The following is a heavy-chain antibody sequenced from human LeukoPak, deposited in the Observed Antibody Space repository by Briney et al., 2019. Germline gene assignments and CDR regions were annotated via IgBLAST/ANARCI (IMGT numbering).Heavy chain of an antibody. CDR2: IYYSGST. V-gene: IGHV4-31*03. D-gene: IGHD3-9*01. CDR1: GGSISSGGYY. Sequence: SQTLSLTCTVSGGSISSGGYYWSWIRQHPGKGLEWIGYIYYSGSTYYNPSLKSRVTISVDTSKNQFSLKLSSVTAADAAVYYCARDIRIPDDYYGMDVWGQGTTVTVSS. J-gene: IGHJ6*02. CDR3: ARDIRIPDDYYGMDV.